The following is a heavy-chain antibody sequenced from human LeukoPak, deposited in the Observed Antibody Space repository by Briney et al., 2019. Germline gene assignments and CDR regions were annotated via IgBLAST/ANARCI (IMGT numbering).Heavy chain of an antibody. V-gene: IGHV4-34*01. CDR2: INHSGST. J-gene: IGHJ4*02. D-gene: IGHD5-18*01. CDR3: ARGGQLGYYFDY. CDR1: GGSFSGYY. Sequence: SETLSLTCAVYGGSFSGYYWSWIRQPPGKGLEWIGEINHSGSTNYNPSLKSRVTISVDTSKNQFSLKLSSVTAADTAVYYCARGGQLGYYFDYWGQGTLVTVSS.